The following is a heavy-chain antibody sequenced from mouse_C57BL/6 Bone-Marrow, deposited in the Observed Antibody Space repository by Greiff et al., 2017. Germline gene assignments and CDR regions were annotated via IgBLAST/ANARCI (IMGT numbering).Heavy chain of an antibody. CDR2: IDPSDSDT. J-gene: IGHJ2*01. V-gene: IGHV1-52*01. CDR1: GYTFTSYW. CDR3: ERGEDYYGSLDY. Sequence: QVQLQQPGAELVRPGSSVKLSCKASGYTFTSYWLHWVKQRPIQGLEWIGNIDPSDSDTHYNQKFKDKATLTVAKSSSTAYMQLSSLTSEDSAVYYCERGEDYYGSLDYWGQGTTLTVSS. D-gene: IGHD1-1*01.